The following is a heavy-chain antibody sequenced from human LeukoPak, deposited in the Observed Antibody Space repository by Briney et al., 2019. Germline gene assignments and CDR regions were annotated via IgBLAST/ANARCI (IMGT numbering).Heavy chain of an antibody. Sequence: PSETLSLTCAVSGGSIRSTSYYWGWIRHPPGKGLDWIGEINHSGSTNYNPSLKSRVTISVDTSKNQFSLKLSSVTAADTAVYYCARPYRPRRVGATYYYYYMDVWGKGTTVTISS. D-gene: IGHD1-26*01. CDR3: ARPYRPRRVGATYYYYYMDV. J-gene: IGHJ6*03. V-gene: IGHV4-39*07. CDR1: GGSIRSTSYY. CDR2: INHSGST.